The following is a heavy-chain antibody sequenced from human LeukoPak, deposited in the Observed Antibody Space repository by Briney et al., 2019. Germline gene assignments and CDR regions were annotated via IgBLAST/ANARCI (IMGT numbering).Heavy chain of an antibody. Sequence: GGSLRLSCAASGFTFSSYSMNWVRRAPGKGLECVSSISSSTSYTYYADSVKGRFTISRDNAKNSLYLQMNSLRAEDTAVYYCARGRARGLSWGQGTLVTVSS. V-gene: IGHV3-21*01. CDR2: ISSSTSYT. CDR3: ARGRARGLS. J-gene: IGHJ5*02. D-gene: IGHD3-16*01. CDR1: GFTFSSYS.